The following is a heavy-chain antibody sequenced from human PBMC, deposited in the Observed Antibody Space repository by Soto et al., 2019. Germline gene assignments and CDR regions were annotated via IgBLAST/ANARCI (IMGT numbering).Heavy chain of an antibody. CDR3: ATTFDYNGYFDP. V-gene: IGHV5-10-1*01. J-gene: IGHJ5*02. D-gene: IGHD4-4*01. Sequence: PGESLKISCKGSGYSFTSYWISWVRQMPGKGLEWMGRIDPSDSYTNYSPSFQGHVTISADKSISTAYLQWSSLKASDTAIYYCATTFDYNGYFDPWGQGTQVTVSS. CDR1: GYSFTSYW. CDR2: IDPSDSYT.